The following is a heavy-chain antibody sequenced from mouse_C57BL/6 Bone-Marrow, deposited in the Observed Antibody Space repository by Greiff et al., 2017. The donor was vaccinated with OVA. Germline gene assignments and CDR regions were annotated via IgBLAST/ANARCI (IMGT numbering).Heavy chain of an antibody. J-gene: IGHJ3*01. Sequence: EVKLMESGGGLVQSGRSLRLSCATSGFTFSDFYMEWVRQAPGKGLEWIAASRNKANDYTKEYSASVKGRFIVSRDTSQSILYLQMNALRAEDTAIYYCARDAAYDYDGPWFAYWGQGTLVTVSA. D-gene: IGHD2-4*01. V-gene: IGHV7-1*01. CDR3: ARDAAYDYDGPWFAY. CDR2: SRNKANDYTK. CDR1: GFTFSDFY.